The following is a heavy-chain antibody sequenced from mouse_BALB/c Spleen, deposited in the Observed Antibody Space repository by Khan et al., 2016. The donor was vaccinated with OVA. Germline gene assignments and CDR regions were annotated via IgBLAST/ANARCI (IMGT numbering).Heavy chain of an antibody. CDR3: TRGGGGNRFAY. Sequence: QVQLKESGAELVRPGVSVKISCKGSGYTFTDFTMHWVKQSHAMSLEWIGVISTYYGHATYNQKFKDKATMTVDKSSSTAYMELARLTSEDSAIYYCTRGGGGNRFAYWGQGTLVTGSA. CDR2: ISTYYGHA. CDR1: GYTFTDFT. V-gene: IGHV1S137*01. J-gene: IGHJ3*01.